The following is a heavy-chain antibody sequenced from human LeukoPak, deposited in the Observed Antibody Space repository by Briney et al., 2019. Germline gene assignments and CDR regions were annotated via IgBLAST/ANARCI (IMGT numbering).Heavy chain of an antibody. D-gene: IGHD3-9*01. V-gene: IGHV4-59*01. J-gene: IGHJ4*02. CDR3: ARDPGDTDWYNFDF. Sequence: PSETLSLTCTVSGGSISSYYWSWIRQPPGKGLEWIGYIHSSGSTNYNPSYKSRVTVSLEMSKNQFSLSLSSVTAADTAVYYCARDPGDTDWYNFDFWGQGILVTVSS. CDR2: IHSSGST. CDR1: GGSISSYY.